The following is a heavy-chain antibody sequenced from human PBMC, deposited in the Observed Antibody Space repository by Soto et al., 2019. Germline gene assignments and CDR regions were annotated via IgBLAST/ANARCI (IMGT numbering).Heavy chain of an antibody. V-gene: IGHV1-8*01. CDR2: MNPNSGNT. CDR3: ATKNCPFCSFWCYISYYYYYMDV. Sequence: ASVKVSCKASGYTFTSYDINWVRQATGQGLEWMGWMNPNSGNTGYAQKFQGRVTMTRNTSISTAYMELSSLRSEDTAVYYCATKNCPFCSFWCYISYYYYYMDVWGKGTTVTVSS. J-gene: IGHJ6*03. D-gene: IGHD3-3*01. CDR1: GYTFTSYD.